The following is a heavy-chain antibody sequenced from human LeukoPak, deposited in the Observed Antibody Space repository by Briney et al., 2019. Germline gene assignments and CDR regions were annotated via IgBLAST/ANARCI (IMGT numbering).Heavy chain of an antibody. CDR3: ARDSTAVVPAAIDYYYYYGMDV. J-gene: IGHJ6*02. Sequence: SETLSLTCTVSGGSISSGGYYWSWIRQHPGKGLEWIGYIYYSGSTYYNPSLKSRVTISVDTSKNQFSLKLSSVTAADTAVYYCARDSTAVVPAAIDYYYYYGMDVWGQGTTVTVSS. CDR1: GGSISSGGYY. CDR2: IYYSGST. D-gene: IGHD2-2*01. V-gene: IGHV4-31*03.